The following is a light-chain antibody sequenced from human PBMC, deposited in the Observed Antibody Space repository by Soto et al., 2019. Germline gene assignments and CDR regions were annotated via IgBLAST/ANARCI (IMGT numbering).Light chain of an antibody. V-gene: IGKV3-20*01. Sequence: EIVLTQSPVTLSLSPGERATLSCRASQSVSFSYVAWYQQKPGQAPRLLIYGASSRATGIPDRFSGSGSGTDFTLTINRLEPEDFAVYYCQQYDNSPYSFGQGTKVDIK. CDR1: QSVSFSY. CDR3: QQYDNSPYS. CDR2: GAS. J-gene: IGKJ2*03.